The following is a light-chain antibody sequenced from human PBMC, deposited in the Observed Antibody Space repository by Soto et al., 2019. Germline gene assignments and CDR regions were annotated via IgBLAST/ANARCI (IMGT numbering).Light chain of an antibody. CDR1: QSVSSNY. V-gene: IGKV3-20*01. J-gene: IGKJ2*01. CDR2: VTS. Sequence: AMNQSPCTLSAPAGYRATISCRASQSVSSNYLAWYRQKPGQAPRLLIYVTSNRATGIPARFSGSGSGTDFTLTISRLEPEDFAVYYCQQDGIFTITFAQGTIVEI. CDR3: QQDGIFTIT.